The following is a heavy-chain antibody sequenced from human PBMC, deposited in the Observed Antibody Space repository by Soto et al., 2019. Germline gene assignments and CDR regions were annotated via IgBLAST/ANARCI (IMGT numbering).Heavy chain of an antibody. D-gene: IGHD2-15*01. J-gene: IGHJ4*02. CDR3: TTDHIVVVVAATGGVVGSHY. V-gene: IGHV3-15*07. Sequence: GGSLRLSCAASGFTFSNAWMNWVRQAPGKGLEWVGRIKSKTDGGTTDYAAPVKGRFTISRDDSKNTLYLQMNSLKTEDTAVYYCTTDHIVVVVAATGGVVGSHYWGQGTLVTVSS. CDR2: IKSKTDGGTT. CDR1: GFTFSNAW.